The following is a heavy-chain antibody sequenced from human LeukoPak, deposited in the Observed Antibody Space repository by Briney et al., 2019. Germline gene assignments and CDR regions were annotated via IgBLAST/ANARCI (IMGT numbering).Heavy chain of an antibody. CDR2: FYFSGGT. CDR1: GGSLSSSDYS. V-gene: IGHV4-39*01. Sequence: SETLSLTCTVSGGSLSSSDYSWDWIRQSLEKGLEWIGNFYFSGGTYYSPSLKSRVTISADTSKNQFSLTLSSVTAADTAVYYCARSGRNHAFDLWGQGTPVTVSA. D-gene: IGHD1-14*01. CDR3: ARSGRNHAFDL. J-gene: IGHJ4*02.